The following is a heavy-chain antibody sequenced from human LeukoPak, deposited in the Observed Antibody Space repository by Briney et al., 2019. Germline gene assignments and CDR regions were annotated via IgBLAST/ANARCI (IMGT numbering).Heavy chain of an antibody. CDR3: AKSTSFYLDS. V-gene: IGHV3-30*18. CDR1: GFTFSSYS. CDR2: ISYDGSNK. Sequence: GGSLRLSCAASGFTFSSYSMNWVRQAPGKGLEWVAVISYDGSNKYYADSVKGRFTISRDNSKNTLYLQMNSLRAEDTAVYYCAKSTSFYLDSWGQGTLVTVSS. J-gene: IGHJ4*02.